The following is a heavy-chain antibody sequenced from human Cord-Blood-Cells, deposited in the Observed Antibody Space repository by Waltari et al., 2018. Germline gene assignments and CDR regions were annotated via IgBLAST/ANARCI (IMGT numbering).Heavy chain of an antibody. CDR3: ARSRMVRGVSDY. CDR1: GGSFSGYY. D-gene: IGHD3-10*01. V-gene: IGHV4-34*01. CDR2: INHSGST. J-gene: IGHJ4*02. Sequence: QVQLQQWGAGLLKPSDTLSLTCAVYGGSFSGYYWSWIRQPPGKGLEWIGEINHSGSTNYNPARKSRVTISVDTSKNQFSLKLSSVTAADTAVYYCARSRMVRGVSDYWGQGTLVTVSS.